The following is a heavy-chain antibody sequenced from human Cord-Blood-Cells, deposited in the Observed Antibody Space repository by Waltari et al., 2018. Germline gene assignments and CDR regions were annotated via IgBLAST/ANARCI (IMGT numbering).Heavy chain of an antibody. D-gene: IGHD1-7*01. CDR3: AKSGTGTTRGYYFDY. CDR2: ISYDGSNK. V-gene: IGHV3-30*18. J-gene: IGHJ4*02. CDR1: GFTFSSYG. Sequence: QVQLVESGGGVVQPGRSLSLSCAASGFTFSSYGMHWVRQAPGKGLEWVAVISYDGSNKYYADSVKGRFTISRDNSKNTLYLQMNSLRAEDTAVYYCAKSGTGTTRGYYFDYWGQGTLVTVSS.